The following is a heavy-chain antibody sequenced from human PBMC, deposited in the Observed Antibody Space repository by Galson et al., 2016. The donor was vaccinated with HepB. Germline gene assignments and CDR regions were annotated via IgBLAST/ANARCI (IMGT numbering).Heavy chain of an antibody. D-gene: IGHD2-21*02. J-gene: IGHJ4*02. CDR2: IDPTNSYT. V-gene: IGHV5-10-1*01. CDR3: TAGRFDY. Sequence: QSGAEVKKPGESLRISCKGSADSFTSYWITWVRQMPGKGLEWMGRIDPTNSYTDYSPSLQSHVTMSADKSITTAYLQWSSLKASDTAMYYCTAGRFDYRGQGTLVTVSS. CDR1: ADSFTSYW.